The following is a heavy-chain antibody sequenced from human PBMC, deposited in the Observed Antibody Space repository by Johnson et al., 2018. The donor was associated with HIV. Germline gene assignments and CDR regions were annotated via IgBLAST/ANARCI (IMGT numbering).Heavy chain of an antibody. D-gene: IGHD2-21*01. CDR1: RFTLSVNY. Sequence: VQLVESGGGFVQPGGSLRLSCAASRFTLSVNYMDWVRQAAGKGLEWVGRTINKANSYTTEYAASVKGRFTISRDDSKNSLYLQMNSLKTEDTAVYYCALSYSLDAFDIWGQGTMVTVSS. J-gene: IGHJ3*02. CDR2: TINKANSYTT. V-gene: IGHV3-72*01. CDR3: ALSYSLDAFDI.